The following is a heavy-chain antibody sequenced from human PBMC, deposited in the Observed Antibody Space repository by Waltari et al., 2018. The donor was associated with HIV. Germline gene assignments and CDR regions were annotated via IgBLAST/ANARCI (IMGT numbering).Heavy chain of an antibody. CDR1: GGSISSGGSS. CDR2: IYHSGST. Sequence: QLQLQESGSGLVKPSQTLSPHCPVHGGSISSGGSSSSWIRQPPGKGLEWIGYIYHSGSTYYNPSLKSRVTISVDRSKNQFSLKLSSVTAADTAVYYCARARADYGDFFDYWGQGTLVTVSS. CDR3: ARARADYGDFFDY. J-gene: IGHJ4*02. D-gene: IGHD4-17*01. V-gene: IGHV4-30-2*01.